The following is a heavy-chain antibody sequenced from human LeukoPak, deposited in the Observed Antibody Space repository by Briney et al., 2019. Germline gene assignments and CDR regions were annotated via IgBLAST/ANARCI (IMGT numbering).Heavy chain of an antibody. D-gene: IGHD3-22*01. J-gene: IGHJ4*02. V-gene: IGHV3-9*01. CDR2: ISWNSGSI. CDR3: AKDIYDSSGYVFDY. CDR1: GFTFDDYA. Sequence: GGSLRLSCAASGFTFDDYAMHWVRQALGKGLEWVSGISWNSGSIGYADSVKGRFTISRDNAKSSLYLQMNSLRAEDTALYYCAKDIYDSSGYVFDYWGQGTLVTVSS.